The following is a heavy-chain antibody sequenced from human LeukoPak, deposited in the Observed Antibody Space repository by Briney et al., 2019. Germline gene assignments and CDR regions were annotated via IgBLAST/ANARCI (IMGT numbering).Heavy chain of an antibody. CDR2: ISYNGNT. D-gene: IGHD3-22*01. J-gene: IGHJ4*02. CDR1: GDSISSNNYF. CDR3: AKAGQGITMIVVVYYFDY. V-gene: IGHV4-39*01. Sequence: SETLSLTCTVSGDSISSNNYFWGWICQPPGKGLEWIGEISYNGNTYYNPSLKSRVTISVDTSKNQFSLKLSSVIAADTAVYYCAKAGQGITMIVVVYYFDYWGQGTLVTVSS.